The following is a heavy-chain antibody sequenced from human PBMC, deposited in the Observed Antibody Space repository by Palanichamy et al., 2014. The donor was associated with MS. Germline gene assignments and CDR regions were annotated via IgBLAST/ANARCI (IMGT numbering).Heavy chain of an antibody. D-gene: IGHD7-27*01. CDR2: ISSSSNI. J-gene: IGHJ4*02. CDR1: GFIFSSYS. Sequence: EVQLVESGGGFVQPGGSLRLSCAASGFIFSSYSMHWVRQAPGKGLEWVSYISSSSNIYYADSVKGRFTISRDNAKNSLYLQMNSLRAEDTAVYYCARGKNWGLDYWGQGTLVTVSS. V-gene: IGHV3-48*01. CDR3: ARGKNWGLDY.